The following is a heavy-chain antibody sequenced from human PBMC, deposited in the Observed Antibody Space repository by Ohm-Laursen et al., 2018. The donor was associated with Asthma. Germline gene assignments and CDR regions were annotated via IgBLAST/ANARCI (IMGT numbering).Heavy chain of an antibody. J-gene: IGHJ4*02. CDR3: AKDWGGFRSFDS. V-gene: IGHV3-23*01. Sequence: SLRLSCTASGFTFNTYAMAWVRQAPGKGLEWVSTTGGSTTSTFYADPVKGRFTISRDIFKSTLYLQMDSLRAEDTAVYYCAKDWGGFRSFDSWGQGTLVTVSS. D-gene: IGHD2-21*01. CDR1: GFTFNTYA. CDR2: TGGSTTST.